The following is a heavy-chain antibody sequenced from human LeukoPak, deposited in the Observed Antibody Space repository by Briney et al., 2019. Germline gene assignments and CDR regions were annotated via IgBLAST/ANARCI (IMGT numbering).Heavy chain of an antibody. CDR2: ISAGNGNT. V-gene: IGHV1-3*01. CDR1: GYTFASYA. Sequence: ASVKVSRKASGYTFASYAIHWVRQAPGQRLEWMGWISAGNGNTKYSQNFQGRVTFISNTSATTAFMELSSLRSEDTAVYYCARERSGSSSSLDYWGQGTLVTVSS. D-gene: IGHD6-6*01. J-gene: IGHJ4*02. CDR3: ARERSGSSSSLDY.